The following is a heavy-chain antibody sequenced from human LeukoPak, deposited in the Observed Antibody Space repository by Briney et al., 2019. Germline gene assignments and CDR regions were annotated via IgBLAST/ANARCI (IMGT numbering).Heavy chain of an antibody. V-gene: IGHV3-23*01. CDR3: AKKFSTGRLIHS. Sequence: PGGSVTLSCSASGFPFSNYPMWWLRPAPGKGLEWFSHISGSGGGTYYADPVKGRFTISRDNSKNTLELAMNSLRAEDTAVYYCAKKFSTGRLIHSWGQGTLVTVSS. CDR1: GFPFSNYP. D-gene: IGHD6-19*01. J-gene: IGHJ4*02. CDR2: ISGSGGGT.